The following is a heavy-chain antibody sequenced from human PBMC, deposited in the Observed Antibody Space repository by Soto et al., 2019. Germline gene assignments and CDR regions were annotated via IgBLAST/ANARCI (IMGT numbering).Heavy chain of an antibody. D-gene: IGHD2-2*03. CDR3: ARRPHTGYCSSTSCPPDY. CDR2: IYPGDSDT. J-gene: IGHJ4*02. CDR1: GYSFTSYW. V-gene: IGHV5-51*01. Sequence: GESLKISCKGSGYSFTSYWIGWVRQMPGKGLEWMGIIYPGDSDTRYSPSFQGQVTISADKSISTAYLQWSSLKASDTAMYYCARRPHTGYCSSTSCPPDYWGQGTLVTVSS.